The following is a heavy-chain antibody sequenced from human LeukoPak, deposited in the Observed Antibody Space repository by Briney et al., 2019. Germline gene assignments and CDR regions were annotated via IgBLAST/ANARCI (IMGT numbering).Heavy chain of an antibody. CDR2: ISSSRRTI. CDR3: ARDGDSGGYYYGPFDN. D-gene: IGHD3-22*01. V-gene: IGHV3-48*04. CDR1: GFTFSLFG. J-gene: IGHJ4*02. Sequence: GSLRLSCAASGFTFSLFGMTWVRQAPGKGLEWISYISSSRRTINYADSVKGRFTISRDNAKNSLYLQVNNLRAEDTAVYYCARDGDSGGYYYGPFDNWGQGTLVTVSS.